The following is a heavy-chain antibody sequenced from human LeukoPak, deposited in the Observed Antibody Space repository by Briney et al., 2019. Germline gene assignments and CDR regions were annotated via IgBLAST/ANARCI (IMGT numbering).Heavy chain of an antibody. J-gene: IGHJ4*02. Sequence: PSETLSLTCTVSGGSISSYYWSWIRQPPGKGLEWIGYIYYSGSTNYNPSLKSRVTISVDTSKNQFSLKLSSVTAADTAVYYCAAKSDSSSSEYWGQGNLVTVSS. V-gene: IGHV4-59*01. D-gene: IGHD6-6*01. CDR1: GGSISSYY. CDR2: IYYSGST. CDR3: AAKSDSSSSEY.